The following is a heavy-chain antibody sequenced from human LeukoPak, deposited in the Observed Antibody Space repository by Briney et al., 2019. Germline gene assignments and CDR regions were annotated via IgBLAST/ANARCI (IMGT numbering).Heavy chain of an antibody. D-gene: IGHD6-13*01. Sequence: GGSLRLSCATSGFTVSSNYMSWVRQAPGKGLEWVSAISGSGHSTYYADSVKGRFTISRDNSKKTLYLQMNSLRAEDTALYYCAKGPYSSSWDYFDYWGQGTLVTVSS. CDR1: GFTVSSNY. V-gene: IGHV3-23*01. J-gene: IGHJ4*02. CDR2: ISGSGHST. CDR3: AKGPYSSSWDYFDY.